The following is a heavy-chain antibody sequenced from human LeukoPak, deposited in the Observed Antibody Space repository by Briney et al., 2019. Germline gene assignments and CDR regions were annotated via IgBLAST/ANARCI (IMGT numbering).Heavy chain of an antibody. J-gene: IGHJ3*02. Sequence: LGGSLRLSCAASGFTFSSHAMNWVRQAPGKGLEWISSISTDSLTIKYADFVSGQFTISRDNAEHLLFLQMNSLRAEDTAVYYCARKAQTGSHSGPFDIWGQGTLVTVSS. CDR1: GFTFSSHA. CDR2: ISTDSLTI. CDR3: ARKAQTGSHSGPFDI. V-gene: IGHV3-48*04. D-gene: IGHD1-26*01.